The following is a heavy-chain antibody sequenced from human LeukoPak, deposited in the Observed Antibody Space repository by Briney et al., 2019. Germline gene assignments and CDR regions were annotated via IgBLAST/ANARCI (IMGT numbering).Heavy chain of an antibody. D-gene: IGHD3-3*01. J-gene: IGHJ4*02. CDR3: TRARIELRFLEWLIDY. V-gene: IGHV3-7*03. Sequence: PGGSLRLSCAASGSTVSSNYMSWVRQAPGKGLEWVANIKQDGSEKYYVDSVKGRFTISRDDSKSIAYLQMNSLKTEDTAVYYCTRARIELRFLEWLIDYWGQGTLVTVSS. CDR2: IKQDGSEK. CDR1: GSTVSSNY.